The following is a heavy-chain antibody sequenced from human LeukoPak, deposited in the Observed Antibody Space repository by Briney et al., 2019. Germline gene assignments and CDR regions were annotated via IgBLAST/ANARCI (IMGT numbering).Heavy chain of an antibody. CDR2: INHSGST. J-gene: IGHJ3*02. Sequence: SETLSLTCAVYGGSFSGYYWSWIRQPPGKGLEWIGEINHSGSTNYNPSLKSRVTISVDTSKNQFSLKLSSVTAADTAVYYCARGRHGSYLGSAFDIWGQGTMVTVSS. CDR3: ARGRHGSYLGSAFDI. D-gene: IGHD1-26*01. CDR1: GGSFSGYY. V-gene: IGHV4-34*01.